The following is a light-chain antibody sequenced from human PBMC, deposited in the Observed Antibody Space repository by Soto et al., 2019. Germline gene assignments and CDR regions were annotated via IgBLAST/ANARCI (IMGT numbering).Light chain of an antibody. J-gene: IGKJ3*01. CDR1: QSINSKS. V-gene: IGKV3-20*01. CDR2: NTS. CDR3: QHYGGSFI. Sequence: EIVLTQSPGTLSLSPGEGATVSCRVSQSINSKSLVWYQRKFGQAPRILIYNTSSRATGIPDRFSGRGSGTNFALSIGRLEPEDFAVYYCQHYGGSFIFGPGTKVDIK.